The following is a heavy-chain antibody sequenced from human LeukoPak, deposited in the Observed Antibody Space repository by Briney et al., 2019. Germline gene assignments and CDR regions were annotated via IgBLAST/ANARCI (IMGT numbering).Heavy chain of an antibody. J-gene: IGHJ4*02. CDR3: AKDGYSSGWTN. Sequence: GGSLRLSCAASGFTFSSYAMSWVRQAPGRGLEWVSAISGSGGSTYYADSVKGRFTISRDNSKNTLYLQMNSLRAEDTAVYYCAKDGYSSGWTNWGQGTLVTVSS. D-gene: IGHD6-19*01. CDR2: ISGSGGST. CDR1: GFTFSSYA. V-gene: IGHV3-23*01.